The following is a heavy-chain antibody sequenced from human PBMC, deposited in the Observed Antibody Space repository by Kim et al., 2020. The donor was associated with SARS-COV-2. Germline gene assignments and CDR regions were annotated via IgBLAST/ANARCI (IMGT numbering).Heavy chain of an antibody. CDR2: IKQDGSEN. CDR3: ARQTTVTSHYYYYGMDV. D-gene: IGHD4-17*01. J-gene: IGHJ6*02. Sequence: GGSLRLSCAASGFTFSSYWMSWVRQAPGKGLEWVANIKQDGSENYYVDSVKGRFTISRDNAKNSLYLQMNSLRAEDTAVYYCARQTTVTSHYYYYGMDVWGQGTTVTVSS. CDR1: GFTFSSYW. V-gene: IGHV3-7*03.